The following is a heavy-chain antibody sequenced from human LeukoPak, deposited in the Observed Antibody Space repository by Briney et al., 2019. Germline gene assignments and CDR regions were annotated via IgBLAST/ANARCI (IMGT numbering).Heavy chain of an antibody. CDR2: IYYSGST. Sequence: PSETLSLTCTVSGGSISSYYWSWIRQPPGKGLEWIGYIYYSGSTNYNPSLKSRVTISVDTSKNQFSLKLSSVTAADTAVYYCARVVAVAGNDAFDIWGRGTMVTVSS. V-gene: IGHV4-59*01. J-gene: IGHJ3*02. D-gene: IGHD6-19*01. CDR1: GGSISSYY. CDR3: ARVVAVAGNDAFDI.